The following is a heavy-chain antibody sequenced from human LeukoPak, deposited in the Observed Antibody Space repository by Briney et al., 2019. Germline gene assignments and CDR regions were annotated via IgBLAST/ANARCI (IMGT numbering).Heavy chain of an antibody. CDR3: ARVVSSPYYDFWSGSSYYYYMDV. V-gene: IGHV4-59*01. D-gene: IGHD3-3*01. J-gene: IGHJ6*03. CDR1: GGSISSYY. Sequence: SETLSLTCTVSGGSISSYYWSWIRQPPGKGLEWIGYIYYSGSTNYNPSLKSRVTISVDTSKNQFSLKLGSVTAADTAVYYCARVVSSPYYDFWSGSSYYYYMDVWGKGTTVTVSS. CDR2: IYYSGST.